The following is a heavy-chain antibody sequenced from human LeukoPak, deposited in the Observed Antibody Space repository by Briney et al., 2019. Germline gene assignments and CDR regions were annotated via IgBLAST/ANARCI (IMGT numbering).Heavy chain of an antibody. Sequence: GGSLRLSCAASGFTFDVYAMHWVRHAPGKGLEWVSGITWNSGPIGYADSVKGRFTITRDNAKSSLYLQMNSLRPEDTALYFCVKDREYSDYDSSGAFDSCGQGTMVTVSS. J-gene: IGHJ3*02. CDR3: VKDREYSDYDSSGAFDS. CDR2: ITWNSGPI. V-gene: IGHV3-9*01. D-gene: IGHD5-12*01. CDR1: GFTFDVYA.